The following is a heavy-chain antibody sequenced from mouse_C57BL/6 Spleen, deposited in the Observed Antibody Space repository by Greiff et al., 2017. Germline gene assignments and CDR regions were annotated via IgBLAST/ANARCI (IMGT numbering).Heavy chain of an antibody. Sequence: EVKLVESGGDLVKPGGSLKLSCAASGFTFSSYGMSWVRQTPDKRLEWVATISSGGSYTYYPDSGKGRFTISRDNAKNTLYLQMSSLKSEDTAMYYCARHDYDVGYDAMDYWGQGTSVTVSS. V-gene: IGHV5-6*02. CDR1: GFTFSSYG. D-gene: IGHD2-4*01. J-gene: IGHJ4*01. CDR3: ARHDYDVGYDAMDY. CDR2: ISSGGSYT.